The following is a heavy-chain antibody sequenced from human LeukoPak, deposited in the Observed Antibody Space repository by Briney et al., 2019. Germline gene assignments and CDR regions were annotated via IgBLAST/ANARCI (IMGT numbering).Heavy chain of an antibody. D-gene: IGHD1-1*01. CDR3: ARDPLSTNDFDI. V-gene: IGHV4-34*01. CDR1: GGSFSGYY. J-gene: IGHJ3*02. CDR2: INHSGST. Sequence: ETLSLTCAVYGGSFSGYYWSWIRQPPGKGLEWIGEINHSGSTNYNPSLKSRVTISVDTSKNQFSLKLSSVTAADTAVYFCARDPLSTNDFDIWGQGTMVTVSS.